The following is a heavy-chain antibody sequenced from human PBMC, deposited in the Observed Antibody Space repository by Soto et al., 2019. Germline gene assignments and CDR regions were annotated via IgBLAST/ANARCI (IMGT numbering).Heavy chain of an antibody. CDR2: ISGENGDT. CDR1: GYTFTTFG. V-gene: IGHV1-18*01. J-gene: IGHJ2*01. Sequence: QVQVVQSGAEVKKPGASVKVACKASGYTFTTFGMSWVLQAPGQGLEWMGWISGENGDTNSAQRFQDRVTMTTDTSTNTAYMELRSLTSDDTAVYYCARCYCSAGSCFTCWHFDLWGRGTLVTVSS. CDR3: ARCYCSAGSCFTCWHFDL. D-gene: IGHD2-15*01.